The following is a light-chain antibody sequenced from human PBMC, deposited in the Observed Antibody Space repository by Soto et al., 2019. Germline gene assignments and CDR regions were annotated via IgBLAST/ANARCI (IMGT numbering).Light chain of an antibody. CDR3: AAWDDSLSGLV. J-gene: IGLJ2*01. V-gene: IGLV1-44*01. Sequence: QSVLTQPPSASATPGQRVTISCSGSSSNIGSRTVNWYQQLPGSAPKLLVYSNNQRPSGVPDRFSGSKSGTSASLAISGLRSEDEADYHCAAWDDSLSGLVFGGGTKVTVL. CDR2: SNN. CDR1: SSNIGSRT.